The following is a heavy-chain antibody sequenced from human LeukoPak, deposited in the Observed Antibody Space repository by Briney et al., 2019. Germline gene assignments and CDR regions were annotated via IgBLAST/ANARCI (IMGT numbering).Heavy chain of an antibody. CDR2: IKQDGSEK. Sequence: GGSLRLSCAASGSTFSSYWMSWVRQAPGKGLEWVANIKQDGSEKYYVDSVKGRFTISRDNAKNSLYLQMNSLRAEDTAVYYCARAVGYDILTGYQFDYWGQGTLVTVSS. CDR1: GSTFSSYW. V-gene: IGHV3-7*01. J-gene: IGHJ4*02. D-gene: IGHD3-9*01. CDR3: ARAVGYDILTGYQFDY.